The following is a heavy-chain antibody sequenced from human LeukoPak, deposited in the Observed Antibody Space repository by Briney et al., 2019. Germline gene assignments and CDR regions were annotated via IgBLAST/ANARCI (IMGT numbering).Heavy chain of an antibody. V-gene: IGHV4-38-2*02. J-gene: IGHJ3*02. CDR3: ARSGAGRWLQLYAFDI. Sequence: SETLSLTCTVSGYSISSGYYWGWIRQPPGKGLEWIGSIYHSGSTYYNPSLKSRVTISVDTSKNQFSLKLSSVTAADTAVYYCARSGAGRWLQLYAFDIWGQGTMVTVSS. CDR1: GYSISSGYY. D-gene: IGHD5-24*01. CDR2: IYHSGST.